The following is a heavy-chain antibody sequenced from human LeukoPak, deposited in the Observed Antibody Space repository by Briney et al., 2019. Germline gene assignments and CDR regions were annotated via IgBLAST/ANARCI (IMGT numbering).Heavy chain of an antibody. J-gene: IGHJ5*02. CDR3: ARDDGLNWFDP. D-gene: IGHD3/OR15-3a*01. V-gene: IGHV3-30-3*01. CDR1: GFTFSSSA. Sequence: GGSLRLSCAASGFTFSSSAMHWVRQAPGKGLEWVAVISYDGSNKYYADSVKGRFTISRDNSKNTLYLQMNSLRAEDTAVYYCARDDGLNWFDPWGQGTLVTVSS. CDR2: ISYDGSNK.